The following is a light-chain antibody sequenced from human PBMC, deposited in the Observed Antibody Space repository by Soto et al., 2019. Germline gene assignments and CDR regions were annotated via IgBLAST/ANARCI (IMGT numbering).Light chain of an antibody. CDR3: QQRDIWPWT. V-gene: IGKV3-11*01. CDR1: QSVNRY. CDR2: DAS. J-gene: IGKJ1*01. Sequence: EIVLTQSPATLSLSPGESATLSCWASQSVNRYLVWYQQKPGQAPRLLMYDASKRATGIPARFSGSGSGTDFTLTISSLEPEDFAVYYCQQRDIWPWTFGQGTKVDIK.